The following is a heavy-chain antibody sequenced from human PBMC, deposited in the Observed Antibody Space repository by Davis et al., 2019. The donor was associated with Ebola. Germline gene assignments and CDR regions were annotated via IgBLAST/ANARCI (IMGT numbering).Heavy chain of an antibody. Sequence: GESLKISCKASGYSFANDWIGWVRQMPGKGLEWMGIIYTGDSDIRYSPSFRGQVTISADKSTKTAFLQWSSLRASDTAMYFCASLRRTITGMDDGFDIWGQGTMVTVSS. V-gene: IGHV5-51*01. D-gene: IGHD1-20*01. J-gene: IGHJ3*02. CDR2: IYTGDSDI. CDR3: ASLRRTITGMDDGFDI. CDR1: GYSFANDW.